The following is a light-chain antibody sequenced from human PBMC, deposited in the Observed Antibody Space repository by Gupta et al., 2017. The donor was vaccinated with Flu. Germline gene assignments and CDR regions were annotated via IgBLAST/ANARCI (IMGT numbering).Light chain of an antibody. J-gene: IGKJ1*01. CDR3: QQYSSVTRT. Sequence: IVLTQSPGTLSLSPGERAALSCRSSQGVSNSYLAWYQQKSGQAPRLLIYGASSRATGIPDRFSGSGYGTDFTLTISRLEPEDFAVYYCQQYSSVTRTFGQGTKVEIK. CDR1: QGVSNSY. V-gene: IGKV3-20*01. CDR2: GAS.